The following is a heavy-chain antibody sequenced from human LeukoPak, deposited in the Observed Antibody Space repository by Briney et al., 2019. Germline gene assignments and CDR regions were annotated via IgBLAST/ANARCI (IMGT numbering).Heavy chain of an antibody. Sequence: GGSLRLSCAASGFTFSSYWMSWVRQAPGKGLEWVANIKQDGSEKYYVDSVKGRFTISRDNAKNSLYLQMNSLRAEDTALYYCAKDSSETGGYFDYWGQGTLVTVSS. CDR3: AKDSSETGGYFDY. D-gene: IGHD1-14*01. CDR1: GFTFSSYW. J-gene: IGHJ4*02. CDR2: IKQDGSEK. V-gene: IGHV3-7*03.